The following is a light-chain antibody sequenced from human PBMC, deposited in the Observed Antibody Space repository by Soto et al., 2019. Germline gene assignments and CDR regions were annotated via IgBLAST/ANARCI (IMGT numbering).Light chain of an antibody. J-gene: IGKJ2*01. CDR2: AAS. CDR1: QSVRTH. CDR3: QQSYSTPRT. Sequence: DIQMTHSPSSLSASIGDRVTITCRASQSVRTHLNWYHQKPGTAPELLIYAASSLQAGVPSRFSGSGSGTDFTLTISSLHPEDFGDYYCQQSYSTPRTFGQGTNLEIK. V-gene: IGKV1-39*01.